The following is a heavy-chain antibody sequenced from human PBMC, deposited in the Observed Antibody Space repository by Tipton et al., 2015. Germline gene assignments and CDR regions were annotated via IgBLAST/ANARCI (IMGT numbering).Heavy chain of an antibody. CDR2: IYYSGRT. D-gene: IGHD3-10*01. J-gene: IGHJ4*02. CDR3: AGWFGVFDY. V-gene: IGHV4-59*01. CDR1: GGSIASYY. Sequence: TLSLTCTVSGGSIASYYWSWIRQPPEKGLEWIGYIYYSGRTKYNPSLQSRLNISLDTSKNQFSLKLKSVTAADTAVYYCAGWFGVFDYWGQGTLVTVSS.